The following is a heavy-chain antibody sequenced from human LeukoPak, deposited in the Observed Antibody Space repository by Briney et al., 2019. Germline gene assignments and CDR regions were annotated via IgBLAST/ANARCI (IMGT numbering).Heavy chain of an antibody. Sequence: GGSLRLSCAASGFTFSSYEMNWVRQAPGKGLEWVSYISSSGSTIYYADSVKGRFTISRDNAKNSLYLQMNSLRAEDTAVYYCARDRDCSGGSCYHFDYWGQGTLVTVSS. CDR2: ISSSGSTI. CDR3: ARDRDCSGGSCYHFDY. D-gene: IGHD2-15*01. CDR1: GFTFSSYE. V-gene: IGHV3-48*03. J-gene: IGHJ4*02.